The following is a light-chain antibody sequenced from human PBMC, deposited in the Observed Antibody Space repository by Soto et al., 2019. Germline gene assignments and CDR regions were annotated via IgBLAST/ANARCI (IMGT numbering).Light chain of an antibody. V-gene: IGKV3-20*01. Sequence: EIVLTQSPATLSSSPGERATLSCRASQTVSSRLAWYQHKPGQAPRLLIYDSSNRATGIPARFSGSGSGTDFTLTISRLEPEDFAVYYCQQYGSLSWTFGQGTKVDIK. CDR1: QTVSSR. CDR3: QQYGSLSWT. J-gene: IGKJ1*01. CDR2: DSS.